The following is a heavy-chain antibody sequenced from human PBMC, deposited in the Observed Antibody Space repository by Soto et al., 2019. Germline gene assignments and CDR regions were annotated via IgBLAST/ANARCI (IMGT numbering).Heavy chain of an antibody. V-gene: IGHV3-74*01. Sequence: PGGSLRLSCAASGFTFSSYWMHWVRQAPGKGLVWVSRINSDGSSTSYADSVKGRFTISRDNAKNTLYLQMNSLRAEDTAVYYCARVEKRITMIIVVSSAFDIWGQGTMVTVS. CDR1: GFTFSSYW. CDR3: ARVEKRITMIIVVSSAFDI. D-gene: IGHD3-22*01. J-gene: IGHJ3*02. CDR2: INSDGSST.